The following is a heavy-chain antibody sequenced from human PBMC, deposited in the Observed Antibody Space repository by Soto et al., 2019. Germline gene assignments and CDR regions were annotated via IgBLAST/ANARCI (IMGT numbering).Heavy chain of an antibody. CDR3: AKGLPYYYDSSGYSPNFDY. D-gene: IGHD3-22*01. Sequence: GSLRLSCAASGFTFSSYAMSWVRQAPGKGLEWVSAISGSGGSTYYADSVKGRFTISRDNSKNTLYLQMNSLRAEDTAVYYCAKGLPYYYDSSGYSPNFDYWGQGTLVTVSS. V-gene: IGHV3-23*01. CDR2: ISGSGGST. J-gene: IGHJ4*02. CDR1: GFTFSSYA.